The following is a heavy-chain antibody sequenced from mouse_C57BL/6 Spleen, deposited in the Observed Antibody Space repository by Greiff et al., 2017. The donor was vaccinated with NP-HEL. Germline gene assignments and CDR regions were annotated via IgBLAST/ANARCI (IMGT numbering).Heavy chain of an antibody. CDR3: ARGGYEGFAY. D-gene: IGHD2-3*01. CDR1: GYTFTSYW. V-gene: IGHV1-72*01. J-gene: IGHJ3*01. CDR2: IDPNSGGT. Sequence: QVQLKQPGAELVKPGASVKLSCKASGYTFTSYWMHWVKQRPGRGLEWIGRIDPNSGGTKYNEKFKSKATLTVDKPSSTAYMQLSSRASEDSAVYYCARGGYEGFAYWGQGTLVTVSA.